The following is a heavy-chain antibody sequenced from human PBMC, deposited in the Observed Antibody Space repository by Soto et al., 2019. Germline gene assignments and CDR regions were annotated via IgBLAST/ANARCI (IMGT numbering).Heavy chain of an antibody. D-gene: IGHD3-10*01. V-gene: IGHV1-69*08. J-gene: IGHJ3*02. CDR1: GGTFSSYT. CDR2: IIPILGIA. Sequence: QVQLVQSGAEVKKPGSSVKVSCKASGGTFSSYTISWVRQAPGQGLEWMGMIIPILGIANYAQKLQGRVTITADKSTSTAYMELSSLRSEDTAVYYCARDPYYGSGSYYPRDAFDIWGQGTMVTVSS. CDR3: ARDPYYGSGSYYPRDAFDI.